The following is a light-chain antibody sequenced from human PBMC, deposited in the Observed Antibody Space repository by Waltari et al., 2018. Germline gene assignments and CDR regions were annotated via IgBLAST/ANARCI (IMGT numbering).Light chain of an antibody. Sequence: AIRMTQSPSSFSASTGERVTITCRASQGISSYLAWYQQKPGKAPKLLIYAASTLQSGVPSRFSGSVSGTDFTLTISCLQSEDFATYYCQQYYSYPPPYTFGQGTKLEIK. J-gene: IGKJ2*01. V-gene: IGKV1-8*01. CDR3: QQYYSYPPPYT. CDR1: QGISSY. CDR2: AAS.